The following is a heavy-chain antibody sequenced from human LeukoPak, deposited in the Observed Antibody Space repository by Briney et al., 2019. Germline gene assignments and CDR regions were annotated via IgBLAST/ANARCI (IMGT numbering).Heavy chain of an antibody. CDR2: FDPEDGET. CDR3: ATGRYYDILTGPYFDH. D-gene: IGHD3-9*01. V-gene: IGHV1-24*01. Sequence: ASVKVSCKVSGYTLTELSMHWVRQAPAKGLEWMGGFDPEDGETIYAQKFQGRVTMTEDTSTDTAYMELSSLRSEDTAVYYCATGRYYDILTGPYFDHWGQGTLVTVSS. CDR1: GYTLTELS. J-gene: IGHJ4*02.